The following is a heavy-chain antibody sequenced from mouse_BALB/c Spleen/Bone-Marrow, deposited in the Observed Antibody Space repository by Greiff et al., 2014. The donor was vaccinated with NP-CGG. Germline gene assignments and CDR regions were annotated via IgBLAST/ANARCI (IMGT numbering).Heavy chain of an antibody. CDR1: GYSITSGYS. CDR2: IHYSGTT. D-gene: IGHD2-3*01. V-gene: IGHV3-1*02. Sequence: EVKLQESGPDLVKPSQSLSLTCTVTGYSITSGYSWHWIRQFPGNKLEWMGYIHYSGTTNYNPSLKSRISITRDTSKNQFFLQLNSVTSDDTATYYCARQNDGYLYYAMDYWGQGTSATVSS. J-gene: IGHJ4*01. CDR3: ARQNDGYLYYAMDY.